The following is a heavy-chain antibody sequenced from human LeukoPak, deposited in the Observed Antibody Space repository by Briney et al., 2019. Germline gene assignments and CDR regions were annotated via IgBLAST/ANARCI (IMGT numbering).Heavy chain of an antibody. CDR1: GGSISSSSYY. V-gene: IGHV4-39*01. CDR2: IYYSGST. CDR3: TKTSGGGGHDS. J-gene: IGHJ5*01. D-gene: IGHD4-23*01. Sequence: SETLSLTCTVSGGSISSSSYYWGWIRQPPGKGLEWIGSIYYSGSTYYNPSLKSRVTISVDTSKNQFSLKLSSVTAADSAFYYCTKTSGGGGHDSWGQGILVTVSS.